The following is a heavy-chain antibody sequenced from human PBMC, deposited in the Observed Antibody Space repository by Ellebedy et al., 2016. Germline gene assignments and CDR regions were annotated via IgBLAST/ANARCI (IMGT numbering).Heavy chain of an antibody. J-gene: IGHJ6*02. CDR1: GYDFTGYG. V-gene: IGHV1-18*04. CDR2: ISCYSGDT. D-gene: IGHD1-26*01. Sequence: ASVKVFCXASGYDFTGYGISWVRQAPGQGLEWMGWISCYSGDTNYAQKFQGRVTMTTDASTTTVYMELRSLRSDDTAVYFCARPIVGATGGGDYYYYGMDVWGQGTTVTVSS. CDR3: ARPIVGATGGGDYYYYGMDV.